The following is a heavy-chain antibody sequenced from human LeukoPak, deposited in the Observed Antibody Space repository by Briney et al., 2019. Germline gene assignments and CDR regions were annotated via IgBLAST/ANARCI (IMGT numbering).Heavy chain of an antibody. J-gene: IGHJ5*02. Sequence: QPGGSLRLPCAASGFTFTNHWMSWVRQAPGKGLEWVANINQDGSEKFYVDSVKGRFTISRDNAKNSLYLQMNSLRAEDTAVYYCAEGTTAWGQGTLVTVSS. CDR2: INQDGSEK. CDR1: GFTFTNHW. CDR3: AEGTTA. D-gene: IGHD2/OR15-2a*01. V-gene: IGHV3-7*01.